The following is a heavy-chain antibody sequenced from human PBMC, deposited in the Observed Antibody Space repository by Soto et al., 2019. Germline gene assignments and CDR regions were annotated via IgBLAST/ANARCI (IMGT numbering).Heavy chain of an antibody. J-gene: IGHJ4*02. CDR1: GFSLNTSGVG. CDR2: IYWDDDK. D-gene: IGHD4-17*01. CDR3: EHRPYGDYPIDY. Sequence: QITLKESGPTLVKPTQTLTLTCTFSGFSLNTSGVGVGWIRQPPGKALEWLALIYWDDDKRYSPSLKSRLTIPKDTSKNQVVLTMTNMDPVDTGTYYCEHRPYGDYPIDYWGQGTLVTVSS. V-gene: IGHV2-5*02.